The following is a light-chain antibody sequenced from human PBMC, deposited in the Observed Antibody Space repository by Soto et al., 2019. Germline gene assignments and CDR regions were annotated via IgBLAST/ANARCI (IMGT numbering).Light chain of an antibody. CDR2: GAS. Sequence: EIVLTQSPGSLSLSPRERATLSCRASQSVSSNHLAWYQQKPGQAPRLLIYGASRRATGIPDRFSGSGSGKDFTLTISRLEPEDFAVYYCQQYGSSTYTFGQGTKVEIK. J-gene: IGKJ2*01. CDR1: QSVSSNH. V-gene: IGKV3-20*01. CDR3: QQYGSSTYT.